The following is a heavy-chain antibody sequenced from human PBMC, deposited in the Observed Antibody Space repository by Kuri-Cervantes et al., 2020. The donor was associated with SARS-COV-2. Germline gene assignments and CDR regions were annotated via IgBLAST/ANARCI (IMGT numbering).Heavy chain of an antibody. D-gene: IGHD2/OR15-2a*01. CDR1: GYTFTSYG. CDR2: ISAYNGNT. J-gene: IGHJ6*03. Sequence: ASVKVSCKASGYTFTSYGISWVRQAPGQGLEWMGWISAYNGNTNYAQKLQGRVTMTTDTSTSTAYMELRSLRSDDTAVYYCARGQGNTLTPGGYDYDMDVWGKGTTVTVSS. V-gene: IGHV1-18*01. CDR3: ARGQGNTLTPGGYDYDMDV.